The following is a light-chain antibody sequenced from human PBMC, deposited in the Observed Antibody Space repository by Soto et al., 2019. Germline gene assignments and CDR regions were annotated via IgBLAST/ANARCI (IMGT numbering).Light chain of an antibody. V-gene: IGKV1-39*01. CDR3: QQSYSTPQIT. CDR2: AES. J-gene: IGKJ5*01. CDR1: QRISSY. Sequence: IQMTQSPSSLSAFVGDRVTSTCRASQRISSYLNWYKQKPGKAPKLLIYAESSLQSGVPSRFSGSGSGTDFTLTFSSLQPEDFATYYCQQSYSTPQITFGQGTRLEIK.